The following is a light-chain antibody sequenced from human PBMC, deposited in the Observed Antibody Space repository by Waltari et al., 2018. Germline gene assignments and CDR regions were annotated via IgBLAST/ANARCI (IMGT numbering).Light chain of an antibody. CDR2: DND. J-gene: IGLJ3*02. CDR3: QSYDSGQWV. V-gene: IGLV1-40*01. CDR1: SSNIVAGSD. Sequence: QSVLTQPPSVSGAPGQRVTISCTGSSSNIVAGSDVHWYQQFSGTAPKLLIFDNDNRPSGVPDRFSGSRSGTSAYLAITGLQTDDEADYFCQSYDSGQWVFGGGTKVTVL.